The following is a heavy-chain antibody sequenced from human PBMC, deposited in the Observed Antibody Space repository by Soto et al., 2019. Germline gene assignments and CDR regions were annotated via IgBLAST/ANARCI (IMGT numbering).Heavy chain of an antibody. V-gene: IGHV3-30*18. CDR2: ILSDGSNK. CDR1: GFTFSNYD. CDR3: AKMDDFNDDHD. Sequence: QLVESGGGVVQPGRHLSLSCAASGFTFSNYDMHWVRQAPGKGLEWVAVILSDGSNKYYADSVKGRVTISRDNFKNTLYLEMNSLRAEDTAVYYCAKMDDFNDDHDWGQGTLVTVSS. J-gene: IGHJ4*02. D-gene: IGHD3-16*01.